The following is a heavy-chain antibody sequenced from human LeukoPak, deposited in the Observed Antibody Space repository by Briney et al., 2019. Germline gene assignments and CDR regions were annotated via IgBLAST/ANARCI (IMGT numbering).Heavy chain of an antibody. CDR3: ARAQAVWSGYLDAFDI. D-gene: IGHD3-3*01. Sequence: SVKVSCKASGGTFSSYAISWVRQAPGQGLEWMGGIIPIFGTANYAQKFQGRVTITTDESMSTAYMELSSLRSEDTAVYYCARAQAVWSGYLDAFDIWGQGTMVTVSS. J-gene: IGHJ3*02. V-gene: IGHV1-69*05. CDR1: GGTFSSYA. CDR2: IIPIFGTA.